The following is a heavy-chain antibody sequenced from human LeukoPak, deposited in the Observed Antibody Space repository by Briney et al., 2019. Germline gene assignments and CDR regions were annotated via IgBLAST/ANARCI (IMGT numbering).Heavy chain of an antibody. CDR3: ARARYGDWAFDI. V-gene: IGHV3-64*01. CDR2: ISSNGGST. CDR1: GFTFSSYA. J-gene: IGHJ3*02. D-gene: IGHD2-21*01. Sequence: GGSLRLSCAASGFTFSSYAMHWVRQAPGKGLEYVSAISSNGGSTYYANSVKGRFTISRDNSKNTLYLQMNSLRAEDTAVYYCARARYGDWAFDIWGQGTMVTVSS.